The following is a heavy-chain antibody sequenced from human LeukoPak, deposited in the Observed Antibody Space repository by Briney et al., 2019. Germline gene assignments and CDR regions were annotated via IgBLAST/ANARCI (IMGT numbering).Heavy chain of an antibody. CDR1: GFTARTHS. D-gene: IGHD2-21*02. CDR2: IYSGGST. J-gene: IGHJ4*02. V-gene: IGHV3-66*01. CDR3: TRDRLKFDW. Sequence: GGSLRLSCTASGFTARTHSMSWVRQAPGKGLEWVSVIYSGGSTYYADSVNGRFTISRDSSKNTLFLQMNSLRDEDTAVYYCTRDRLKFDWWGQGTLVTVSP.